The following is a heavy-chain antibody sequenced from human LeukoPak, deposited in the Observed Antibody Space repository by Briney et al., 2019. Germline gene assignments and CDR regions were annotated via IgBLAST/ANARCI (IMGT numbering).Heavy chain of an antibody. D-gene: IGHD3-22*01. Sequence: SETLSLTCTVSGGSISSYYWSWLRQPPGKGLEWIGYIYYSGSTNYNPSLKSRVTISVDTSKNQFSLKLSSVTAADTAVYYCARDLGGFSSGYYLSPPNFDYWGQGTLVTVSS. CDR1: GGSISSYY. CDR3: ARDLGGFSSGYYLSPPNFDY. J-gene: IGHJ4*02. V-gene: IGHV4-59*01. CDR2: IYYSGST.